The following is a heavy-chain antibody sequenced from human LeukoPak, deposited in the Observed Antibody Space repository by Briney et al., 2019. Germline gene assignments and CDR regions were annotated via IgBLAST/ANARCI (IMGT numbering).Heavy chain of an antibody. Sequence: GASVKVSCKASGYTFTGYYMHWVRQAPGQGLEWMGWINPNSGGTNYAQKFQGRVTMTRDTSISTAYMELSRLRSDDTAVYYCARDVNGNGYNPNSWDDYWGQGTLVTVSS. CDR2: INPNSGGT. CDR1: GYTFTGYY. CDR3: ARDVNGNGYNPNSWDDY. J-gene: IGHJ4*02. V-gene: IGHV1-2*02. D-gene: IGHD5-24*01.